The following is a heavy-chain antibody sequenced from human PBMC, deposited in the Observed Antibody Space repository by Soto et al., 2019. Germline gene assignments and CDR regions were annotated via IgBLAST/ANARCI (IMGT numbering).Heavy chain of an antibody. J-gene: IGHJ4*02. D-gene: IGHD3-22*01. CDR1: GGTFSSYA. V-gene: IGHV1-69*13. CDR3: ARAGYYDSSGYHYFDY. Sequence: SVKVSCKASGGTFSSYAISWVRQAPGQGLEWMGGIIPIFGTANYAQKFQGRVTITADESTSTAYMELSSLRSEDTAVYYCARAGYYDSSGYHYFDYWGQGTLVTVSS. CDR2: IIPIFGTA.